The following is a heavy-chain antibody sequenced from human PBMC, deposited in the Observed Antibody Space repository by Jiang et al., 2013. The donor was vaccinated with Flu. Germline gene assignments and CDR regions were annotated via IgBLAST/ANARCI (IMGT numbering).Heavy chain of an antibody. CDR2: INTNTGNP. J-gene: IGHJ4*02. CDR1: GYAFTSFA. D-gene: IGHD2-2*01. Sequence: KVSCKASGYAFTSFAMNWVRQAPGQGLEWMGWINTNTGNPTYAQGFTGRFVFSLDTSVSTTYLQINSLKAEDTAVYYCARNIVAAATDFDHWGQGTLVTVSS. V-gene: IGHV7-4-1*02. CDR3: ARNIVAAATDFDH.